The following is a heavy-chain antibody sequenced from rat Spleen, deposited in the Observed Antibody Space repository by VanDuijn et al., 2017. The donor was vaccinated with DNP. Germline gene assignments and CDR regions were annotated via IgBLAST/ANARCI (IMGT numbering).Heavy chain of an antibody. CDR2: INKDGTII. CDR3: VEEESGVRY. D-gene: IGHD4-3*01. CDR1: FDDHW. Sequence: FDDHWMGWVRQAPGKGLEWIGEINKDGTIINYVPSLKDKFTISRDNAQDSLYLQMSKLGSEDTAIYYCVEEESGVRYWGQGVMVTVSP. J-gene: IGHJ2*01. V-gene: IGHV4-2*01.